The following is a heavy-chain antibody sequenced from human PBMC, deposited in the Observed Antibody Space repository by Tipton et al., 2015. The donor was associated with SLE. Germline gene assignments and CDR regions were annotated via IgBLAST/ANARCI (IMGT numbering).Heavy chain of an antibody. J-gene: IGHJ4*02. CDR1: GGSVSSSSYY. V-gene: IGHV4-39*01. D-gene: IGHD1-26*01. Sequence: TLSLTCTVSGGSVSSSSYYWGWIRLPPGKGLEWIGSVYYTGYTYYNPSLKSRLTLSVDTSKNQFSLNLNSVIAADTAIYYCAGSYSATFAPFDFWGPGKLVIVSS. CDR2: VYYTGYT. CDR3: AGSYSATFAPFDF.